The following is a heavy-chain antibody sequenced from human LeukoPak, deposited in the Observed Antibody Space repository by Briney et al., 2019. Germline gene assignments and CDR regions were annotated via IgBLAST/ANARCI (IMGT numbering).Heavy chain of an antibody. Sequence: PSETLSLTCAVYGGSFSAYYWSWIRQPPGKGLEWIGEINHRGATNYNPSLKSRVTISVDTSKNQLYLKLNSVTAADTAVFYCARTNCGGDCYSGGGAFDIWGQGAMVTVSS. CDR1: GGSFSAYY. V-gene: IGHV4-34*01. CDR3: ARTNCGGDCYSGGGAFDI. D-gene: IGHD2-21*02. CDR2: INHRGAT. J-gene: IGHJ3*02.